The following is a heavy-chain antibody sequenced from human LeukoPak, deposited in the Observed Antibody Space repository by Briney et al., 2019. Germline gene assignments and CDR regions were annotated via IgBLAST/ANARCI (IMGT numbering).Heavy chain of an antibody. Sequence: TGGSLRLSCAASGFTFSSYWMNWVRQAPGKGLEWVANIKEDGSKKYYVDSAKGRFTISRDNAKTSLYLQMNNLRVEDTAVYYCARGMDVWGQGTTVTVSS. CDR2: IKEDGSKK. V-gene: IGHV3-7*04. CDR3: ARGMDV. J-gene: IGHJ6*02. CDR1: GFTFSSYW.